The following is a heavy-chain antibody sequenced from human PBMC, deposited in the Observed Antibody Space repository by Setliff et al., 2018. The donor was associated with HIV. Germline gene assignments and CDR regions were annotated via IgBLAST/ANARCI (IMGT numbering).Heavy chain of an antibody. Sequence: VGSLRLSCAASGFTFRLYGMHWVRRAPGKGLEWVASIEFDGKNEYYAESVKGRFTISRDNSKSTVYLQMNSVTPEDSAMYYCAKFRYAIKSTYYFDSWGQGTLVTVSS. CDR3: AKFRYAIKSTYYFDS. V-gene: IGHV3-30*02. D-gene: IGHD2-2*01. CDR2: IEFDGKNE. J-gene: IGHJ4*02. CDR1: GFTFRLYG.